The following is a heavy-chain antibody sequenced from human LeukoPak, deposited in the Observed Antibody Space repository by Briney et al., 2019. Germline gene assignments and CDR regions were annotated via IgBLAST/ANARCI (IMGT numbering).Heavy chain of an antibody. Sequence: GGSLRLSCAASGFTFSSYGMHWVRQAPGKGLEWVAVIWYDGSNKYYADSVKSRFTISRDNSKNTLYLQMNSLRAEDTAVYYCARDSYGDYEADAFDIWGQGTMVTVSS. CDR3: ARDSYGDYEADAFDI. D-gene: IGHD4-17*01. J-gene: IGHJ3*02. CDR1: GFTFSSYG. CDR2: IWYDGSNK. V-gene: IGHV3-33*08.